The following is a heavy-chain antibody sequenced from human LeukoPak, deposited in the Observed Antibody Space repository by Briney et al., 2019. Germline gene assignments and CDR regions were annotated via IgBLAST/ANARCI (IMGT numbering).Heavy chain of an antibody. Sequence: SETLSLTCTVSGGSISSYYWSWIRQPPGKGLEWIGYIYYSGSTNYNPSLKSRVTISVDTSKNQFSLKLSSVTAADTAVYYCARDRDAISAAFDIWGQGTMVTVSS. V-gene: IGHV4-59*01. J-gene: IGHJ3*02. CDR1: GGSISSYY. D-gene: IGHD2-8*01. CDR3: ARDRDAISAAFDI. CDR2: IYYSGST.